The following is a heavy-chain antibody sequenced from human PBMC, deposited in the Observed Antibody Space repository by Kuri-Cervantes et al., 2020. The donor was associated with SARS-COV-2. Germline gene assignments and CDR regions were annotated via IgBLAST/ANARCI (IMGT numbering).Heavy chain of an antibody. Sequence: SQSMSLTSAVYGGSFSGYYWSWIRQPPGKGLAWIGEINHSGSTNFNPSLKGRVTISVDTSKRQFTLKLSSVTAADTAVYYCARVRIFGMTGAFDYWGQGTLVTVSS. J-gene: IGHJ4*02. V-gene: IGHV4-34*01. CDR1: GGSFSGYY. CDR2: INHSGST. CDR3: ARVRIFGMTGAFDY. D-gene: IGHD3-3*01.